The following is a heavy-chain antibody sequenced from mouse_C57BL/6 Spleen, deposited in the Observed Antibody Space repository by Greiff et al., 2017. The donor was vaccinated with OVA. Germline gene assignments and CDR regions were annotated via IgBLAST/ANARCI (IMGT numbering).Heavy chain of an antibody. CDR3: ARGDGNYPYFDV. V-gene: IGHV1-81*01. CDR2: IYPRSGNT. CDR1: GYTFTSYG. D-gene: IGHD2-1*01. Sequence: VKLMESGAELARPGASVKLSCKASGYTFTSYGISWVKQRTGQGLEWIGEIYPRSGNTYYNEKFKGKATLTADKSSSTAYMELRSLTSEDSAVYFCARGDGNYPYFDVWGTGTTVTVSS. J-gene: IGHJ1*03.